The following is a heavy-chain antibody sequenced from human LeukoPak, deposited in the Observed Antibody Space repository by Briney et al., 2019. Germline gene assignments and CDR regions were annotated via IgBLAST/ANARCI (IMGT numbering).Heavy chain of an antibody. V-gene: IGHV4-39*01. CDR3: TRLLKYSGSYYCDY. D-gene: IGHD1-26*01. Sequence: SETLSLTCTVSGGSISSSSYFWGWIRQPPGKGLEWIGSIFYSGSTYYNPSLNSRVTISIDTSKNQFSLRLSSVTAADTAVYYCTRLLKYSGSYYCDYWGQGSLVTVSS. J-gene: IGHJ4*02. CDR1: GGSISSSSYF. CDR2: IFYSGST.